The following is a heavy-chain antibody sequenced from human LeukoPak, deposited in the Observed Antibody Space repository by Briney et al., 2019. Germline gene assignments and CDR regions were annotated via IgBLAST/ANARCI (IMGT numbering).Heavy chain of an antibody. CDR1: GFSFSNHW. CDR2: INSDGSST. CDR3: AKGKGLSYYGSGSLSRGGMDV. D-gene: IGHD3-10*01. Sequence: GGSLRLSCAASGFSFSNHWMHWVRQVPGKGLAWVSRINSDGSSTTYADSVKGRFTISRDNAKNSLYLQMNSLRAEDTALYYCAKGKGLSYYGSGSLSRGGMDVWGQGTTVTVSS. V-gene: IGHV3-74*03. J-gene: IGHJ6*02.